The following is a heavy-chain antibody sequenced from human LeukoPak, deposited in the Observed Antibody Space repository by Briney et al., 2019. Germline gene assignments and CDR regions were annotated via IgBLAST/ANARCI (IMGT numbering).Heavy chain of an antibody. CDR2: ISNGGGNT. V-gene: IGHV3-23*01. J-gene: IGHJ3*02. Sequence: GGSLRLSCATSGFTFSGYGMNWVRQAPGKGLEWVSGISNGGGNTYYADSVKGRFTISRDNSNNTLYLQMNSLRAEDTAVYYCAKGRGYSYGAQGDAFDIWGQGTMVTASS. CDR1: GFTFSGYG. CDR3: AKGRGYSYGAQGDAFDI. D-gene: IGHD5-18*01.